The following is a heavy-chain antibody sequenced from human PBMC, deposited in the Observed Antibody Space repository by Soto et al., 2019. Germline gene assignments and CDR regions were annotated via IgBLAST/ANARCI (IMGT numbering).Heavy chain of an antibody. CDR1: VFSFSSYA. J-gene: IGHJ4*02. Sequence: LRLSCSASVFSFSSYAMHWVRQAPGKGLEYVSAISSNGGSTYYADSVKGRFTISRDNSKNTLYLQMSSLRAEDTAVYYCVNSSGWYPTHGSFDYWGQGTLVTVSS. CDR3: VNSSGWYPTHGSFDY. D-gene: IGHD6-19*01. CDR2: ISSNGGST. V-gene: IGHV3-64D*06.